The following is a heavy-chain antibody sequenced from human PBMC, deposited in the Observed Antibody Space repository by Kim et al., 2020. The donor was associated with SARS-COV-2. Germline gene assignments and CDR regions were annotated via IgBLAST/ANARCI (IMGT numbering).Heavy chain of an antibody. Sequence: ASVKVSCKASGYTFTSYAMHWVRQAPVQRLEWMGWINAGNGNTKYSQKFQGRVTITRDTSASTAYMELSSLRSEDTAVYYCASKGSSGWTGGWFDPWGQGTLVTVSS. CDR2: INAGNGNT. V-gene: IGHV1-3*01. CDR3: ASKGSSGWTGGWFDP. D-gene: IGHD6-19*01. CDR1: GYTFTSYA. J-gene: IGHJ5*02.